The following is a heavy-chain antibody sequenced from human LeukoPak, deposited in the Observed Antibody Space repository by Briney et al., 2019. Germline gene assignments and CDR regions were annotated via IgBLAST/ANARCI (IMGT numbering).Heavy chain of an antibody. CDR3: VRVGTSFDI. Sequence: GGSLRLSCAASGFTFSRHNMMWVRQAPGKGLEWVAYISGTIGSIYYADSVKGRFTISRDNAKNSLYLQMNSLRVEDTAVYYCVRVGTSFDIWGQGTMVTVSS. D-gene: IGHD7-27*01. CDR1: GFTFSRHN. V-gene: IGHV3-48*01. J-gene: IGHJ3*02. CDR2: ISGTIGSI.